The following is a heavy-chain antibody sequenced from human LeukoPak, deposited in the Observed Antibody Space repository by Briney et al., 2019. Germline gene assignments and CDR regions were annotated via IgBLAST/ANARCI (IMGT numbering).Heavy chain of an antibody. Sequence: DPSETLSLTCTVSGGSISSGSYYWSWIRQPAGKGLEWIGRIYTSRSTNYNPSLKSRVTISVDTSKNQFSLKLSSVTAADTAVYYCAILWFGENDAFDIWGQGTMVTVSS. CDR1: GGSISSGSYY. D-gene: IGHD3-10*01. CDR3: AILWFGENDAFDI. CDR2: IYTSRST. J-gene: IGHJ3*02. V-gene: IGHV4-61*02.